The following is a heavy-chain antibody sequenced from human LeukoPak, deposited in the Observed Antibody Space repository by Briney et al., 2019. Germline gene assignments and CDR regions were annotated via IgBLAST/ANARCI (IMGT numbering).Heavy chain of an antibody. J-gene: IGHJ4*02. CDR1: GYTFTGYY. CDR2: INPNSGGT. V-gene: IGHV1-2*02. Sequence: ASVNVSCTASGYTFTGYYMYWVRQAPGQGLEWMGWINPNSGGTTYAQKFQGRVTITRDTSISTAYMELSRLRSDDTAVYYCARAEQQLVLAVDYWGQGTLVTVSS. CDR3: ARAEQQLVLAVDY. D-gene: IGHD6-13*01.